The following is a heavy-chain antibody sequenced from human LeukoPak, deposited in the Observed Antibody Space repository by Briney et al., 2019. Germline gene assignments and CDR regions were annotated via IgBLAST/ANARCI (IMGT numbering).Heavy chain of an antibody. Sequence: PSETLSLTCAVYGGSLSGYSWTWIRQPPGKGLEWIGEIKESEATNYNASLKSRVTISIDTSKNQFSLKLTSVTAADTAVYYCAREGVRNVHNPLGYWGQGTLVTVRS. CDR1: GGSLSGYS. J-gene: IGHJ4*02. V-gene: IGHV4-34*01. CDR2: IKESEAT. CDR3: AREGVRNVHNPLGY. D-gene: IGHD5-24*01.